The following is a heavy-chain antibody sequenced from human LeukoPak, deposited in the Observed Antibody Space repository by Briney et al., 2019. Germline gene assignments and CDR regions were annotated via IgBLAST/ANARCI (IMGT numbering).Heavy chain of an antibody. CDR3: ARDYGSYDKYYYGMDV. CDR1: GGSISSSSYY. Sequence: SETLSLTCTVSGGSISSSSYYWGWIRQPPGKGLEWIGYIYYSGSTNYNPSLKSRVTISVDTSKNQFSLKLSSVAAADTAVYYCARDYGSYDKYYYGMDVWGQGTTVTVSS. J-gene: IGHJ6*02. CDR2: IYYSGST. D-gene: IGHD1-26*01. V-gene: IGHV4-61*01.